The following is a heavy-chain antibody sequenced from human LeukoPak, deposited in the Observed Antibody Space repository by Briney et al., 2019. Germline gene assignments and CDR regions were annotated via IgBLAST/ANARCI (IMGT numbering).Heavy chain of an antibody. D-gene: IGHD2-21*01. CDR3: AKDRIFLRLHRGGFDY. J-gene: IGHJ4*02. CDR2: ISGSGGST. CDR1: GFTFSSYA. Sequence: HAGGSLRLSCAASGFTFSSYAMSWVRQAPGKGLEWVSAISGSGGSTYYADSVKGRFTISRDNSKNTLYLQMNSLRAEDTAVYYCAKDRIFLRLHRGGFDYWGQGTLVTVSS. V-gene: IGHV3-23*01.